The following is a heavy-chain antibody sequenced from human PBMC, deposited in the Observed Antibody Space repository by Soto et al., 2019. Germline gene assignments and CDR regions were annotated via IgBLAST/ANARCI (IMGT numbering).Heavy chain of an antibody. CDR1: GFSLTTSGVA. CDR2: IYWNEDK. D-gene: IGHD6-13*01. Sequence: GSGPTLVNPTQTLTLTCTFSGFSLTTSGVAVGWIRQPPGKALEWLALIYWNEDKRYSPSLKSRLTITKDTTKNQVVLTVTNMDAVDTATYYCARRPGTSWYKRGSDFDYWGQGTLVTVSS. J-gene: IGHJ4*02. V-gene: IGHV2-5*01. CDR3: ARRPGTSWYKRGSDFDY.